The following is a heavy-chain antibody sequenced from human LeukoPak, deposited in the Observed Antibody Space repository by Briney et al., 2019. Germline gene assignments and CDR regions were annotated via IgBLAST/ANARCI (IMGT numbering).Heavy chain of an antibody. CDR2: ISGSGGST. Sequence: GGSLRLSCAASGFTFMNYVMSWVRQTPGKGLDWVSSISGSGGSTYYADSVKGRFTISRDNAKNSLYLQMNSLRAEDTAVYYCARMVRGVITYYFDYWGQGTLVTVSS. CDR1: GFTFMNYV. CDR3: ARMVRGVITYYFDY. V-gene: IGHV3-23*01. D-gene: IGHD3-10*01. J-gene: IGHJ4*02.